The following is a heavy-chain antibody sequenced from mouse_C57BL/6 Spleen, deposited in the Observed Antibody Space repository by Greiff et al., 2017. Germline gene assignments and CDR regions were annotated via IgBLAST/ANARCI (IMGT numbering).Heavy chain of an antibody. CDR2: ISSGGDYI. J-gene: IGHJ4*01. CDR1: GFTFSSYA. V-gene: IGHV5-9-1*02. D-gene: IGHD1-1*01. Sequence: EVQGVESGEGLVKPGGSLKLSCAASGFTFSSYAMSWVRQTPEKRLEWVAYISSGGDYIYYADTVMGRFTISRDNARNTLYLQMSSLKSEDTAMYYCTSVLYYYGSSYAMDYWGQGTSVTVSS. CDR3: TSVLYYYGSSYAMDY.